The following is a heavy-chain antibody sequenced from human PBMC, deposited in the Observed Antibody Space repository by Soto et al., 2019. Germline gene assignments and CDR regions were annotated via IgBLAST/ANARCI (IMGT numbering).Heavy chain of an antibody. D-gene: IGHD1-7*01. J-gene: IGHJ6*02. Sequence: GGSLRLSCAACGFTFSSYAMHWVRQAPGKGLEWVAVISYDGSNKYYADSVRGRFTISRDNSKNTLYLQMNSLRAEDTAVYYCARDPPGTPAGYYYYGMDVWGQGTTVTVSS. CDR3: ARDPPGTPAGYYYYGMDV. CDR1: GFTFSSYA. CDR2: ISYDGSNK. V-gene: IGHV3-30-3*01.